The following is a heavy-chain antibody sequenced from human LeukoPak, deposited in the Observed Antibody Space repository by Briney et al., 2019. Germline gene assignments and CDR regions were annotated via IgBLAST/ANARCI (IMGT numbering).Heavy chain of an antibody. D-gene: IGHD5-18*01. CDR2: ITHSGST. J-gene: IGHJ4*02. Sequence: PSETLSLTCAVYGESFSGYYWSWIRQPPGEGLEWIGEITHSGSTNYNPSLKSRVTISVDTSKNQFSLKLSSVTAADTAVYYCARLSDTAMASDYWGQGTLVTVSS. CDR3: ARLSDTAMASDY. CDR1: GESFSGYY. V-gene: IGHV4-34*01.